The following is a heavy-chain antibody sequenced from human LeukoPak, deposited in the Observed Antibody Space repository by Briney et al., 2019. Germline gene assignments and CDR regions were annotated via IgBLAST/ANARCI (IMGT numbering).Heavy chain of an antibody. CDR2: IIPIFGTA. D-gene: IGHD3-22*01. V-gene: IGHV1-69*05. CDR1: GGTFSNYA. Sequence: SVKVSCKASGGTFSNYAFNWVRQAPGQGLEWMAGIIPIFGTADYAQKFQGRVTLTTDESTTTAYMELSSLRSEDTAVYYCVPDRSGYLSRSLPPYFDYWGQGTLVTVSS. J-gene: IGHJ4*02. CDR3: VPDRSGYLSRSLPPYFDY.